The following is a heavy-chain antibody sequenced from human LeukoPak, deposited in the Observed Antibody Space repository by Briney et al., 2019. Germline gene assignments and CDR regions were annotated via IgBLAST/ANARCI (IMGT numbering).Heavy chain of an antibody. D-gene: IGHD7-27*01. V-gene: IGHV3-48*04. CDR2: ISTSSSNI. CDR1: GLTFSTYS. J-gene: IGHJ4*02. Sequence: PGGSLRLSCAASGLTFSTYSMNWVRQAPGKGLEWVSYISTSSSNIYYADSVKGRFTISRDNAKNSLYLQMNSLRAEDTAVYYCASLNWGSGDYWGQGTLVTVSS. CDR3: ASLNWGSGDY.